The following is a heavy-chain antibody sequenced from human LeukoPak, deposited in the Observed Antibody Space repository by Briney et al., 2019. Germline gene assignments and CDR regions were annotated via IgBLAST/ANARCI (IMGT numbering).Heavy chain of an antibody. J-gene: IGHJ4*02. D-gene: IGHD3-22*01. V-gene: IGHV1-69*05. CDR1: GGTFSSYA. CDR2: IIPIFGTA. Sequence: ASVKVSCKASGGTFSSYAISWVRQAPGQGLEWMGGIIPIFGTANYAQKFQGRVTITTDESTSTAYMELSSLRSEDTAVYYCATKYYYDSSGYSSFDYWGQGTLVTVSS. CDR3: ATKYYYDSSGYSSFDY.